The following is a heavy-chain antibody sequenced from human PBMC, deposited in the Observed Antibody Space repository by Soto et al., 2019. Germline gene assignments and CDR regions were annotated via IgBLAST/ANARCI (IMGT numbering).Heavy chain of an antibody. CDR3: AREIAAAGRGDWFDP. D-gene: IGHD6-13*01. J-gene: IGHJ5*02. CDR1: GGSISSGDYY. V-gene: IGHV4-30-4*01. CDR2: IYYSGST. Sequence: VSGGSISSGDYYWSWIRQPPGKGLEWIGYIYYSGSTYYNPSLKSRVTISVDTSKNQFSLKLSSVTAADTAVYYCAREIAAAGRGDWFDPWGQGTLVTVSS.